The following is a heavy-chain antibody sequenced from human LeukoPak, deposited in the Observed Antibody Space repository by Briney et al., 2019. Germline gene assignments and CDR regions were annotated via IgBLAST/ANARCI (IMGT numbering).Heavy chain of an antibody. CDR2: ISGDGGST. D-gene: IGHD6-13*01. V-gene: IGHV3-23*01. Sequence: GGSLRLSCAASGFSFSSSEMSWVRQAPGKGLEWVSTISGDGGSTYYADSVKGRFTISRDNSKNTLYLQMNSLRAEDTAVYYCAKDPIGSSYYGGDSWGQGTLVTVFS. J-gene: IGHJ4*02. CDR1: GFSFSSSE. CDR3: AKDPIGSSYYGGDS.